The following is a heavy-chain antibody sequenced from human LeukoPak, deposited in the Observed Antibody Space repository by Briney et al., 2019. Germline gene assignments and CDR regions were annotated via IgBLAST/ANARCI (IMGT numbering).Heavy chain of an antibody. D-gene: IGHD6-19*01. V-gene: IGHV4-39*01. Sequence: SETLSLTCTVSGGSISSSSYYWGWVRQPPGKGLEWIGSIYYSGSTYYNPSLKSRVTISVDTSKNQFSLKLSSVTAADTAVYYCARVSSGWSYYFDYWGQGTLVTVSS. CDR2: IYYSGST. J-gene: IGHJ4*02. CDR1: GGSISSSSYY. CDR3: ARVSSGWSYYFDY.